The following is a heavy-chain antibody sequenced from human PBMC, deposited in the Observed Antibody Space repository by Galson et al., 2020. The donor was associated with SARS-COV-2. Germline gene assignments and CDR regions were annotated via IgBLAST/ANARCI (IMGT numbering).Heavy chain of an antibody. CDR3: ARQAGKLAASANFDY. V-gene: IGHV4-59*08. CDR2: IYYSGYS. Sequence: SETLSLTCTVSGGSIISYYWSWIRQPPGKGLEWIGDIYYSGYSRYNPSLKSRVTISVATSENQFSLSLTSVTAADTAVYYCARQAGKLAASANFDYWGRGALVTVSS. CDR1: GGSIISYY. J-gene: IGHJ4*02. D-gene: IGHD1-1*01.